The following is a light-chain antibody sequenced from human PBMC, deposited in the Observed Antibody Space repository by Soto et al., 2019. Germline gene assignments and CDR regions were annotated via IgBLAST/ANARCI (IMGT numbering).Light chain of an antibody. CDR3: AVWDDTLRAVV. Sequence: QSVLTQPPSASGTPGQRITISCSGSSSNIAPNYVSWYQQFPGSAPKLLIFRNNERPSGVPDRFSGSKSGTSASLAISGLRSEDEADYICAVWDDTLRAVVFGGGTKLTVL. CDR2: RNN. CDR1: SSNIAPNY. V-gene: IGLV1-47*01. J-gene: IGLJ2*01.